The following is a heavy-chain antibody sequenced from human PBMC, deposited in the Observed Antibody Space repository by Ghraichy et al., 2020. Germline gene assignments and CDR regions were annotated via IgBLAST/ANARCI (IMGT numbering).Heavy chain of an antibody. V-gene: IGHV3-9*01. D-gene: IGHD1-26*01. Sequence: GGSLRLSCAASGFTFDDYAMHWVRQAPGKGLEWVSGISWNSGSIGYADSVKGRFTISRDNAKNSLYLQMNSLRAEDTALYYCAKDSHRYSGSYYDYWGQGTLVTVSS. CDR1: GFTFDDYA. J-gene: IGHJ4*02. CDR3: AKDSHRYSGSYYDY. CDR2: ISWNSGSI.